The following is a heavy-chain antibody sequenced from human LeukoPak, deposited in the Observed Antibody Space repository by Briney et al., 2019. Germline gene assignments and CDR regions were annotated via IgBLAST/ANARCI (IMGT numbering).Heavy chain of an antibody. CDR3: ANTILDYDILTGNN. CDR2: ISGSGGST. Sequence: GGPLRLSCAASGFTFSSYAMSWVRQAPGKGLEWVSAISGSGGSTYYADSVKGRFTISRDNSKNTLYLQMNSLRAEDTAVYYCANTILDYDILTGNNWGQGTLVTVSS. D-gene: IGHD3-9*01. CDR1: GFTFSSYA. J-gene: IGHJ4*02. V-gene: IGHV3-23*01.